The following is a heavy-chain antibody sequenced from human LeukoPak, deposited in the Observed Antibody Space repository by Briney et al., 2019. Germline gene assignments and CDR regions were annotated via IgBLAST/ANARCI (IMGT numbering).Heavy chain of an antibody. CDR2: IKQDGSEK. Sequence: GGSLRLSCAASGFTFSSYWMSWVRQAPGKGLEWVANIKQDGSEKYYVDSVKGRFTISRDNAKNSLYLQMNSPRAEDTAVYYCARERLGYCSSTSCLRWFDPWGQGTLVTVSS. D-gene: IGHD2-2*01. V-gene: IGHV3-7*01. CDR3: ARERLGYCSSTSCLRWFDP. CDR1: GFTFSSYW. J-gene: IGHJ5*02.